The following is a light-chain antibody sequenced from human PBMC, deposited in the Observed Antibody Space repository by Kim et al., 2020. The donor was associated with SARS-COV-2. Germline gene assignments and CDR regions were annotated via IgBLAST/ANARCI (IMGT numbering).Light chain of an antibody. CDR3: QSFDTSLNTVI. CDR2: GNN. V-gene: IGLV1-40*01. Sequence: QSVLTQPPSVSGAPGQRVTISCTGSSYNIGAHYDVHWYQFLPGTAPKLLIHGNNNRPSWVPDRFSGSKSDTSASLAITGLQAEEEADYYCQSFDTSLNTVIFGGGTQVTVL. CDR1: SYNIGAHYD. J-gene: IGLJ2*01.